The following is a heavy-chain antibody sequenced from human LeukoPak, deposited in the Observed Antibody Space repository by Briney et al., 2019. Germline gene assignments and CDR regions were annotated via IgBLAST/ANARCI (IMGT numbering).Heavy chain of an antibody. CDR2: ITGSGGST. D-gene: IGHD1-26*01. V-gene: IGHV3-23*01. J-gene: IGHJ4*02. CDR1: GVTFSNHA. CDR3: ATRPASETYYAVFDY. Sequence: PGGSLRLSCAASGVTFSNHAMSWVRQAPGKGLEWVSGITGSGGSTYHAESVKGRSTISRDNSKNTLYLEMNSLRAEDTAVYFCATRPASETYYAVFDYWGQGTLVTVSS.